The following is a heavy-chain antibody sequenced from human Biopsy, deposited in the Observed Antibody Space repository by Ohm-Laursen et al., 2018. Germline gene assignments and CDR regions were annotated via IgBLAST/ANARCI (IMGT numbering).Heavy chain of an antibody. CDR3: GNEVHGRGY. CDR2: INQPGTT. D-gene: IGHD2-15*01. V-gene: IGHV4-34*08. J-gene: IGHJ4*02. CDR1: GMTFSDYL. Sequence: TLSLTCAVFGMTFSDYLWSWIRQPLGKGLERIGQINQPGTTNYNLTLKRRVSIPAEASKYEFSLRLTFVIAAGTAVYLCGNEVHGRGYWGLRGQVTVSS.